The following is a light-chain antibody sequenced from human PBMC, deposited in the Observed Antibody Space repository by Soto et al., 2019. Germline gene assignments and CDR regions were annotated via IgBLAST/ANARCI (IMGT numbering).Light chain of an antibody. CDR3: QQRSNWPPTT. J-gene: IGKJ2*01. CDR2: DAS. Sequence: VVLTQSPATLSLSPGETASLSCRATHNISIYLAWYQQKLGQPPRLLIFDASNRATGIPARFIGSGSGTDFTLTVSSLEPEDFALYFCQQRSNWPPTTFGQGTKLEMK. CDR1: HNISIY. V-gene: IGKV3-11*01.